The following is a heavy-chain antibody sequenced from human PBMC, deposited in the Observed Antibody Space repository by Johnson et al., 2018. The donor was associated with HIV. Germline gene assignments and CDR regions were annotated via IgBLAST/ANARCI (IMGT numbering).Heavy chain of an antibody. V-gene: IGHV3-30-3*01. J-gene: IGHJ3*02. CDR1: GFTFSSYA. CDR2: ISYDGSSK. CDR3: ARGGRVAFDI. Sequence: QVQLVESGGGVVQPGRSLRLSCAASGFTFSSYAMHWVRRAPGKGLEWVAIISYDGSSKYYADSVKGRFTISRDNAKNSLYLQMNSLRAEDTAVYYCARGGRVAFDIWGQGTMVTVSS.